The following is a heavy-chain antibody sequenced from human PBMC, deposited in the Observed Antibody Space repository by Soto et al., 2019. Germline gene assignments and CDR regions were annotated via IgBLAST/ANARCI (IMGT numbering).Heavy chain of an antibody. D-gene: IGHD5-18*01. Sequence: QVQLQESGPGRVKPSQTLSLACSVSGASINSGGYFWSWIRQLPGKGLEWIGYIHYSGTTYYNPSLKSRVVMSMDTSKNDFSLKLNSVTAADTAVFYCARGFVETAMAFDYWGQGALVTVSS. CDR3: ARGFVETAMAFDY. J-gene: IGHJ4*02. CDR2: IHYSGTT. V-gene: IGHV4-31*03. CDR1: GASINSGGYF.